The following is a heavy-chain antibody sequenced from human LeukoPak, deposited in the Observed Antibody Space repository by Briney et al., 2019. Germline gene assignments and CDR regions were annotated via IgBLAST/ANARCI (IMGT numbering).Heavy chain of an antibody. J-gene: IGHJ6*02. D-gene: IGHD6-13*01. Sequence: GRSLRLSCAASGFTFSSYGMQWVRQAPGKGLEGVAVIWYDGSNKYYADSVKGRFTISRDNSKNTLYLQMNSLRAEDTAVYYCASELGYSSSWPYYYYYGMDVWGQGTTVTVSS. CDR3: ASELGYSSSWPYYYYYGMDV. CDR2: IWYDGSNK. CDR1: GFTFSSYG. V-gene: IGHV3-33*01.